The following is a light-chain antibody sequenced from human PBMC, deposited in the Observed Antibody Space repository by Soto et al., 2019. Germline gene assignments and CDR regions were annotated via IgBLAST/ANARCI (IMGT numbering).Light chain of an antibody. CDR2: ATS. CDR3: QQSYRSAIT. CDR1: QNITNY. V-gene: IGKV1-39*01. J-gene: IGKJ5*01. Sequence: DIQMTQSPSSLSASVGDRITITCRASQNITNYLNWYQVKPGKAPTLLIYATSILHSGVSSRFSGGGSGTDFTLSISNMQTEDFASYYCQQSYRSAITVGQGTRLDIK.